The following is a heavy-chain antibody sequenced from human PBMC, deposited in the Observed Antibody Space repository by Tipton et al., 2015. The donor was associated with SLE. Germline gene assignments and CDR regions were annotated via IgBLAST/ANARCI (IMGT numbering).Heavy chain of an antibody. V-gene: IGHV4-28*01. J-gene: IGHJ2*01. CDR2: IYYSGST. CDR1: GYSISNSNW. Sequence: TLSLTCAVSGYSISNSNWWAWIRQPPGKGLEWIGYIYYSGSTFYNPSLKSRVTMSVDTSKNQFSLKLSSVTAADTAVYYCARNGGSYYMSFNLWGRGPLVTVSS. CDR3: ARNGGSYYMSFNL. D-gene: IGHD1-26*01.